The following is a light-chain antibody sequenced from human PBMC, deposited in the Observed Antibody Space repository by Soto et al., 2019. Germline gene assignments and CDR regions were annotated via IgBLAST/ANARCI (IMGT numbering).Light chain of an antibody. J-gene: IGKJ4*01. Sequence: EIVMTQSPATLSVSPGERVTLSCRASQSININLAWYQQKPGQAPRVLIYGASSRASGIPDRFSGSGSGTDFTLTISRLEHDDFAFYYWQQYHNWPPLTFGGGTRVEIK. CDR1: QSININ. CDR3: QQYHNWPPLT. V-gene: IGKV3D-15*01. CDR2: GAS.